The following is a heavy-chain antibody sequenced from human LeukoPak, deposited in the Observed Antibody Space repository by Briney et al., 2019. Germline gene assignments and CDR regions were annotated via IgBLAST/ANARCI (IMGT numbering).Heavy chain of an antibody. CDR2: FDPEDGET. D-gene: IGHD4-23*01. CDR1: GGTFNNYA. V-gene: IGHV1-24*01. J-gene: IGHJ4*02. Sequence: ASVKVSCKASGGTFNNYAISWVRQAPGKGLEWMGGFDPEDGETIYAQKFQGRVTMTEDTSTDTAYMELSSLRSEDTAVYYCATGNGGTHDYWGQGTLVTVSS. CDR3: ATGNGGTHDY.